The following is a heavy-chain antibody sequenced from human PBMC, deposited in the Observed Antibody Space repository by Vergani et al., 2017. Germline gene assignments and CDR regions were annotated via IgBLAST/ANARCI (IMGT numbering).Heavy chain of an antibody. J-gene: IGHJ6*02. V-gene: IGHV3-30*02. CDR3: ANSVIAGNVGVAYFGMDV. CDR1: GFTFSNYA. D-gene: IGHD2/OR15-2a*01. Sequence: QVQLVESGGGVVQPGRSLRLSCAASGFTFSNYAMHWVRQAPGKGLEWVSFIRYDGSSEYYGDSVKGRFTISRDKSQNTVNLQMNSLRTEDTAVYFCANSVIAGNVGVAYFGMDVWGRGTTVTVSS. CDR2: IRYDGSSE.